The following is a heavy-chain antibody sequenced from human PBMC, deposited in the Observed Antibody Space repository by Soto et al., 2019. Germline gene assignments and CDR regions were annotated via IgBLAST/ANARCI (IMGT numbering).Heavy chain of an antibody. J-gene: IGHJ6*02. V-gene: IGHV3-33*01. Sequence: GGSLRLSCAASGFTFSSYGMHWVRQAPGKGLEWVAVIWYDGSNKYYADSVKGRFTISRDNSKNTLYLQMNSLRAEDTAVYYCARDRADMVRGVLYYYYGMDVWGQGTTVTVSS. D-gene: IGHD3-10*01. CDR2: IWYDGSNK. CDR1: GFTFSSYG. CDR3: ARDRADMVRGVLYYYYGMDV.